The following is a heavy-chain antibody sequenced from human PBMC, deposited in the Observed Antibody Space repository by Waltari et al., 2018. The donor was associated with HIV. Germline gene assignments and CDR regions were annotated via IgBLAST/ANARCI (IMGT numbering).Heavy chain of an antibody. Sequence: QVQLQQWGAGLLKSSETLSLTCAVYGGSFSGYSWSWIRQPPGKGLEWIGEIYHGGSTNYNPSLKSRDTISVDTSKNQFSLKLSSVTAADTAVYYCARGRWTMVRGVIQAYYYYYGMDVWGQGTTVTVSS. CDR2: IYHGGST. D-gene: IGHD3-10*01. V-gene: IGHV4-34*01. J-gene: IGHJ6*02. CDR1: GGSFSGYS. CDR3: ARGRWTMVRGVIQAYYYYYGMDV.